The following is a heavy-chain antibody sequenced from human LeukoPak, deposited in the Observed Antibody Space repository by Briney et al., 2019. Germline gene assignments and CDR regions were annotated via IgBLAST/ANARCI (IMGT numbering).Heavy chain of an antibody. V-gene: IGHV4-4*07. CDR2: VYPSGRT. D-gene: IGHD6-13*01. CDR1: GGSISTYY. CDR3: ASGGRISAADWFDP. Sequence: SETLSLTCTVSGGSISTYYWSWIRQPAGKGLEWIGRVYPSGRTSYNPSLENRVTMSVDTSKKQFSLKLRSVTAADTAVYYCASGGRISAADWFDPWGQGTLVTVSS. J-gene: IGHJ5*02.